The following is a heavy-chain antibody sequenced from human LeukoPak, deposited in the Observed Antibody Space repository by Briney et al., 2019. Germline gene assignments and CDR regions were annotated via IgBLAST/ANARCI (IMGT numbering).Heavy chain of an antibody. CDR2: IPYSGNNK. J-gene: IGHJ4*02. CDR1: GFNFNTH. D-gene: IGHD1-26*01. V-gene: IGHV3-30-3*01. CDR3: VRDLGGRSGH. Sequence: GGSLRLSCAASGFNFNTHVHWVRQAPGKGLEWVATIPYSGNNKYYADSVKGRFTISRDNAKNTLYLQMNSLRAEDTAVYYCVRDLGGRSGHWGQGTLVTVSS.